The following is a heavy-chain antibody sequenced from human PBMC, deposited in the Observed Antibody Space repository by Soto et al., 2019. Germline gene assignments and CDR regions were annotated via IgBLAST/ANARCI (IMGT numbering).Heavy chain of an antibody. V-gene: IGHV1-18*01. Sequence: QVQLVQSGAEVKNPGASVKVSCKATGYNFRDYGVIWARQAPGQGLEWMGYVSPASGKTTYGQDLQGRVTLTTDTTTTTAYLELRRLRSDDTGVYCCAREIWLTSGPTNFFEHLGQGTLVTVSS. CDR1: GYNFRDYG. D-gene: IGHD2-2*01. CDR2: VSPASGKT. J-gene: IGHJ4*02. CDR3: AREIWLTSGPTNFFEH.